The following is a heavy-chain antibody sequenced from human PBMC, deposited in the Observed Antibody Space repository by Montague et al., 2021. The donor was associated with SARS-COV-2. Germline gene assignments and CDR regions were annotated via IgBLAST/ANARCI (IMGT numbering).Heavy chain of an antibody. J-gene: IGHJ6*02. CDR3: ANFRRTQLLFGTLYYGMDV. V-gene: IGHV4-61*03. CDR2: ISYSGGT. D-gene: IGHD2-2*01. Sequence: LVKPTQTLTLTCTFSGFSLSTSGMCVSWIRQPPGRGLQWIGYISYSGGTNYNPSLKSRVTISVDTSKNHFTLRLSSVTAADTAVYYCANFRRTQLLFGTLYYGMDVWGQGTTVTVSS. CDR1: GFSLSTSGMC.